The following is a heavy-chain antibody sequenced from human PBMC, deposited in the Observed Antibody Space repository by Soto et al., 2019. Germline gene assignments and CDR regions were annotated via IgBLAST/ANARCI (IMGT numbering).Heavy chain of an antibody. V-gene: IGHV4-30-4*01. Sequence: PSETLSLTCTVSGGSISSGDYYWSWIRQPPGKGLEWIGYIYYSGSTYYNPSLKSRVTISVDTSKNQFSLKLSSVTAADTAVYYCVRGNSGWSPYRSRLFHFYYMDVWGKGTTVTVSS. CDR2: IYYSGST. D-gene: IGHD6-19*01. CDR3: VRGNSGWSPYRSRLFHFYYMDV. CDR1: GGSISSGDYY. J-gene: IGHJ6*03.